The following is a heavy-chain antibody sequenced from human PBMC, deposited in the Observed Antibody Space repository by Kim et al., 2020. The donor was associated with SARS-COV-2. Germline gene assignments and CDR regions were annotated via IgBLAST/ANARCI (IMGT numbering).Heavy chain of an antibody. CDR3: ARGPSSATDY. Sequence: ASVKVSCKASGYTFSAYALNWLRQAPGQGPEWMGWINTNTGDPTYVQGFTGRFVFSLDTSVSTAFLQINSLKPEDTAVYYCARGPSSATDYWGQGTLDTVSS. CDR2: INTNTGDP. CDR1: GYTFSAYA. J-gene: IGHJ4*02. V-gene: IGHV7-4-1*02. D-gene: IGHD3-22*01.